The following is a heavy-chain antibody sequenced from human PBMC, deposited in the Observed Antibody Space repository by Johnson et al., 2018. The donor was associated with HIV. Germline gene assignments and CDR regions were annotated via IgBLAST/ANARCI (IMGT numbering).Heavy chain of an antibody. J-gene: IGHJ3*02. V-gene: IGHV3-11*04. CDR3: ARGTPWDAFDI. Sequence: QVLLVESGGGLVKPGGSLRLSCSASGFTFSDYYITWIRQAPGTGLEWISFISSSGSTIYDADSVKGRFTISRDNAKNSLYLQMNSLRAEDTAVYYCARGTPWDAFDIWGQGTMVTVSS. CDR2: ISSSGSTI. CDR1: GFTFSDYY.